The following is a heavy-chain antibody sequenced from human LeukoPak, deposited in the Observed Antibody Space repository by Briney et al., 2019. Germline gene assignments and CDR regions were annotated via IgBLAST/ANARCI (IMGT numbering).Heavy chain of an antibody. D-gene: IGHD4-17*01. CDR3: ARAGAYGDYDLLYFDY. Sequence: GGSLRLSCAASGFTFSSYWMHWVRQAPGKGLVWVSRINSDGSSTIYADSVKGRFTISRDNAKNTLYLQMNSLRAEDTAVYYCARAGAYGDYDLLYFDYWGQGTLVTVSS. J-gene: IGHJ4*02. CDR1: GFTFSSYW. V-gene: IGHV3-74*01. CDR2: INSDGSST.